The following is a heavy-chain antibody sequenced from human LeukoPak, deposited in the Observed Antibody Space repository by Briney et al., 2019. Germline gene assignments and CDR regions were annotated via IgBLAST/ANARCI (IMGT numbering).Heavy chain of an antibody. D-gene: IGHD1-20*01. CDR1: GFPLSDQY. Sequence: SLRLSCSASGFPLSDQYMASVRQALGKGLEWFGRIRNKANSYTTVYAASVKGRFTLSRDDSMNSLYLRMNSLKTDDTAVDYCAQIGTNWNFDWWGQGTLVTVS. CDR2: IRNKANSYTT. J-gene: IGHJ4*02. V-gene: IGHV3-72*01. CDR3: AQIGTNWNFDW.